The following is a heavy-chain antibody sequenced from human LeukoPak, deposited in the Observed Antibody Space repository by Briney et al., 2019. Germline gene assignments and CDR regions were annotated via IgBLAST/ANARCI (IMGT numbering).Heavy chain of an antibody. CDR1: GGPISSYY. CDR3: ASAYSSSWYRY. D-gene: IGHD6-13*01. V-gene: IGHV4-59*01. CDR2: IYYSGST. Sequence: SETLSLTCTVSGGPISSYYWSWIRQPPGKGLEWIGYIYYSGSTNYNPSLKSRVTISVDTSKNQFSLKLSSVTAADTAVYYCASAYSSSWYRYWGQGTLVTVSS. J-gene: IGHJ4*02.